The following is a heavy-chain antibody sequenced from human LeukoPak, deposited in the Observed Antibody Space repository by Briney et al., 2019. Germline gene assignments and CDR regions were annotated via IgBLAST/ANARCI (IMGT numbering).Heavy chain of an antibody. CDR3: ARIHDSSGYYPYYFDY. V-gene: IGHV1-8*01. D-gene: IGHD3-22*01. J-gene: IGHJ4*02. Sequence: ASVKVSCKASGYTFTSYDINWVRQATGQGLEWMGWMNPNSGNTGYAQKFQGRVTMTRNTSISTAYMELSSLRSEDTAVYYCARIHDSSGYYPYYFDYWGQGTLVTVSS. CDR1: GYTFTSYD. CDR2: MNPNSGNT.